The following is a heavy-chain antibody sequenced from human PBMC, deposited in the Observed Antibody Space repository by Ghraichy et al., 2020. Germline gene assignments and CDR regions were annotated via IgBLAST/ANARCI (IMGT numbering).Heavy chain of an antibody. V-gene: IGHV3-7*03. Sequence: GGSLRLSCIASGFTFSSYWMSWVRQAPGRGLEWVANIKPDGSLKYYVDSVKGRFTISRDNAKNSLYLQMNSLRAEDTAVYYCARGAAHSSWGQGTPVTVSS. CDR1: GFTFSSYW. CDR2: IKPDGSLK. D-gene: IGHD2-15*01. CDR3: ARGAAHSS. J-gene: IGHJ5*02.